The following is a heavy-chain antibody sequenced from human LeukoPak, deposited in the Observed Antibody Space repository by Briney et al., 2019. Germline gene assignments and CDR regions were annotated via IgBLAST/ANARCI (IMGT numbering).Heavy chain of an antibody. J-gene: IGHJ4*02. V-gene: IGHV3-9*01. CDR2: ITWDSGSI. Sequence: GRSLRLFCAASGFTFDDYVMHWVRQAPGKGLEWVSGITWDSGSIAYADSVKGRFTISRDNAKNSLYLQMNSLRAEDTAVYYCARGPGVRIDYWGQGTLVTVSS. D-gene: IGHD1-14*01. CDR1: GFTFDDYV. CDR3: ARGPGVRIDY.